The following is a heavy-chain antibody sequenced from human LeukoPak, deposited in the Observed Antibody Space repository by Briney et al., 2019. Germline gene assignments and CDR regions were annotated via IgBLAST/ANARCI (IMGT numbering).Heavy chain of an antibody. CDR1: GYTFTSYG. D-gene: IGHD4-17*01. J-gene: IGHJ1*01. CDR2: ISAYNGNT. Sequence: ASVKVSCKPSGYTFTSYGITWVRQAPGQGLEWMGWISAYNGNTNYAQKFQGRVTTTTHTYTSTAYMEVRSLRCDDAAVYYCARGGDYEDLQHWGQGTLVTVSS. V-gene: IGHV1-18*01. CDR3: ARGGDYEDLQH.